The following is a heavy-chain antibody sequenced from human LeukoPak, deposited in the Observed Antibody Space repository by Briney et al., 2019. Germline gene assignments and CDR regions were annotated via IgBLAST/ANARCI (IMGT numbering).Heavy chain of an antibody. CDR1: GGSISTYY. V-gene: IGHV4-59*12. D-gene: IGHD3-16*01. Sequence: PSETLSLTCTVSGGSISTYYWSWIRQPPGKGLEWIGYVYYSGSTNYNPSLMSRDTISVDRSKNQFSLKLSSVTAADTAVYYCASVSGGDRYDPWGQGTLVTVSS. CDR2: VYYSGST. CDR3: ASVSGGDRYDP. J-gene: IGHJ5*02.